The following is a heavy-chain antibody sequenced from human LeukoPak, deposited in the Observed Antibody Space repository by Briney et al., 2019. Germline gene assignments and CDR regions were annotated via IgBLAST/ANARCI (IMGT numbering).Heavy chain of an antibody. CDR2: IYSGGST. CDR3: AGSGPGNYGILTGYYIDYFDY. J-gene: IGHJ4*02. CDR1: GFTVSSNY. V-gene: IGHV3-53*01. Sequence: GGSLRLSCAASGFTVSSNYMSWVRQAPGKGLEWVSVIYSGGSTYYADSVKGRFTISRDNSKNTLYLQMNSLRAEDTAVYYCAGSGPGNYGILTGYYIDYFDYWGQGTLVTVSS. D-gene: IGHD3-9*01.